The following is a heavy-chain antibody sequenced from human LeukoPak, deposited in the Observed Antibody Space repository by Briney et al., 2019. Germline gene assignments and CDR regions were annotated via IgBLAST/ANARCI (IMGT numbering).Heavy chain of an antibody. CDR3: ARDSIVGATDFDY. J-gene: IGHJ4*02. Sequence: PGGSLRLSCVASGFTFSFYWMHWVRQAPGKGLVWVSHVNPDGSFTTDADSVKGRFSISRDNAKNSLYLQMNSLRAEDTAVYYCARDSIVGATDFDYWGQGTLVTVSS. V-gene: IGHV3-74*01. CDR1: GFTFSFYW. CDR2: VNPDGSFT. D-gene: IGHD1-26*01.